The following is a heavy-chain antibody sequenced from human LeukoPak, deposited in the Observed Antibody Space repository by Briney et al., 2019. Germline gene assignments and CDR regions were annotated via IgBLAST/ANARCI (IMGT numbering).Heavy chain of an antibody. D-gene: IGHD3-22*01. CDR2: ISGSGGST. J-gene: IGHJ3*02. Sequence: GGSLRLSCAASGFTFSSYAMSWVRQAPGKGLEWVSAISGSGGSTYYADSVKGRFTISRDNSKNTLYLQMNSLRAEDTAVYYCAREPLTNYDSSGPNAFDIWGQGTMVTVSS. V-gene: IGHV3-23*01. CDR1: GFTFSSYA. CDR3: AREPLTNYDSSGPNAFDI.